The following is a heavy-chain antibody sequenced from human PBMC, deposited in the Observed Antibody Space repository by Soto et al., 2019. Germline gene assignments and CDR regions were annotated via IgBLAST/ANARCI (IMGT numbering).Heavy chain of an antibody. CDR3: AKDFRFVSGYEDYYYGMDV. J-gene: IGHJ6*02. Sequence: GGSLRLSCAASGFTFSSYGMHWVRQAPGKGLEWVAVISYDGSNKYYADSVKGRFTISRDNSKNTLYLQMNSLRAEDTDVYYYAKDFRFVSGYEDYYYGMDVWGQGTTVTVSS. D-gene: IGHD5-12*01. CDR1: GFTFSSYG. CDR2: ISYDGSNK. V-gene: IGHV3-30*18.